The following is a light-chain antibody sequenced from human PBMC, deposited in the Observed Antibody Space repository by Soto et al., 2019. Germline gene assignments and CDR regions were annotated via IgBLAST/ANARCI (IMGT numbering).Light chain of an antibody. CDR3: QQYGSSSGT. J-gene: IGKJ2*01. CDR2: GAS. V-gene: IGKV3-20*01. Sequence: EIVLTQSPGTLSLSPGERATLSCRASQIVSSGYLAWYQQKPGPAPRLLIYGASSRATGIPDRFSGSGSGTDFTLTIIRLEPEDFAVYYCQQYGSSSGTFGQGTKLEIK. CDR1: QIVSSGY.